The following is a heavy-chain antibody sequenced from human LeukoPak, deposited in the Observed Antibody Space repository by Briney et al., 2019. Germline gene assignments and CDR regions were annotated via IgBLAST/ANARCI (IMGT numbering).Heavy chain of an antibody. Sequence: GRSLRLSCAASGFTFDDYAMHWVRQAPGKGLEWVSGIIWNSGSIGYADSVKGRFTISRDNAKNSLYLQMNSLRAEDTASYYCAKDISVGATPYYFDYWGQGTLVTVSS. V-gene: IGHV3-9*01. D-gene: IGHD1-26*01. J-gene: IGHJ4*02. CDR3: AKDISVGATPYYFDY. CDR1: GFTFDDYA. CDR2: IIWNSGSI.